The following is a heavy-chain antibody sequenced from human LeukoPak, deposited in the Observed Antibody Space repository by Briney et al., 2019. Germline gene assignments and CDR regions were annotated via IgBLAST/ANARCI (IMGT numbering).Heavy chain of an antibody. CDR2: INQVASEK. V-gene: IGHV3-7*04. CDR3: VRDGGYYGPDS. D-gene: IGHD3-10*01. J-gene: IGHJ4*02. CDR1: GFTISFYW. Sequence: GGSLRLSCAASGFTISFYWMSWVRQAPGKGLEWVGNINQVASEKNYVDSVKGRFTISRDNAKNSLYLQMNSVRAEDTAMYYCVRDGGYYGPDSWGQGALVSVSS.